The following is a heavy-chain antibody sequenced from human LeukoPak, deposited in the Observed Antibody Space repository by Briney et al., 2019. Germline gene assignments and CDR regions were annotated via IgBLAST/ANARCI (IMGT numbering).Heavy chain of an antibody. Sequence: SETLSLTCTVSGGSISSSSYYWGWIRQPPGKGREWIGSIYYSGSTYYNPSLKSRVTISVDTSKNQFSLKLSSVTAADTAVYYCATLNSGYDSFDYWGQGTLVTVSS. CDR3: ATLNSGYDSFDY. J-gene: IGHJ4*02. D-gene: IGHD5-12*01. CDR1: GGSISSSSYY. V-gene: IGHV4-39*01. CDR2: IYYSGST.